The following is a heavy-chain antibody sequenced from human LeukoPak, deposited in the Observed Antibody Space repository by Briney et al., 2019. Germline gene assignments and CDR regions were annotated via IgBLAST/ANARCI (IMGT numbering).Heavy chain of an antibody. CDR3: ARGVVVVVAAPEGDWFDP. D-gene: IGHD2-15*01. CDR2: IYHSGST. J-gene: IGHJ5*02. CDR1: GYSISSGYY. Sequence: PSETLSLTCAASGYSISSGYYWGWIRQPPGKGLEWIGSIYHSGSTYYNPSLKSRVTISVDTSKNQFSLKLSSVTAADTAVYYCARGVVVVVAAPEGDWFDPWGQGTLVTVSS. V-gene: IGHV4-38-2*01.